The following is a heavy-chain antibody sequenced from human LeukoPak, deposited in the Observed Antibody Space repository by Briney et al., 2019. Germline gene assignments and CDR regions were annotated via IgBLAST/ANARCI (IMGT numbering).Heavy chain of an antibody. CDR2: ISGSGADT. D-gene: IGHD3-3*01. V-gene: IGHV3-23*01. J-gene: IGHJ4*02. Sequence: GGSLRLSCAASGFIFSNYALTWVRQAPGKGLEWVSSISGSGADTYYADSVKGRFTLSRDNSKSMLYLQMNRLRADDTAIYYCAKIFYDFWSGYPYYFDYWGQGILVTVSS. CDR1: GFIFSNYA. CDR3: AKIFYDFWSGYPYYFDY.